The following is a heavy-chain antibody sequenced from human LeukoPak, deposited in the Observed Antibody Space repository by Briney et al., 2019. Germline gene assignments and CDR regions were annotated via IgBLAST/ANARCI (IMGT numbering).Heavy chain of an antibody. CDR3: AKDRGRYYDSSGYYWGYYFDS. Sequence: GGSLRLSCAASGFTFSTYAVTWVRQAPGKGLEWVSTIGGSGGSTYYADSVKGRFTISRDNSKNTLYLQMSSLRAEDTTVYYCAKDRGRYYDSSGYYWGYYFDSWGQGILVTVST. V-gene: IGHV3-23*01. CDR1: GFTFSTYA. CDR2: IGGSGGST. D-gene: IGHD3-22*01. J-gene: IGHJ4*02.